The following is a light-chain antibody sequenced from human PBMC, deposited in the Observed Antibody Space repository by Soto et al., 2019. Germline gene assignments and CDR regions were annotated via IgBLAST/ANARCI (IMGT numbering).Light chain of an antibody. Sequence: EIVLTQSPATLSLSPGERATLSCRASQSVTSDLAWYQQKPGQAPRLLIYDASNRATGIPARFRGSGSGTDFTLTISSLEPEDFVVYFCQQRRDWPLTFGGGTKVEIK. CDR1: QSVTSD. V-gene: IGKV3-11*01. J-gene: IGKJ4*01. CDR3: QQRRDWPLT. CDR2: DAS.